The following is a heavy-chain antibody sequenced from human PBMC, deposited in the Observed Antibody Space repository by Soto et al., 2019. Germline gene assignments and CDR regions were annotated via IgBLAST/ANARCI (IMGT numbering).Heavy chain of an antibody. D-gene: IGHD5-18*01. Sequence: SETLALTCAVYGGSFSGYYWSWIRQPPGKGLEWIGEINHSGSTNYNPSLKSRVTISVDTSKNQFSLKLSSVTAADTAVYYCARLQTRGYSYGYSGEGYWGQGTLVTV. V-gene: IGHV4-34*01. CDR2: INHSGST. CDR1: GGSFSGYY. CDR3: ARLQTRGYSYGYSGEGY. J-gene: IGHJ4*02.